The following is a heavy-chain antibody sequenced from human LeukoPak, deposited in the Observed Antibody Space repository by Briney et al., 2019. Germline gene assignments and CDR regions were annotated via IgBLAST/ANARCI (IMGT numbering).Heavy chain of an antibody. J-gene: IGHJ4*02. CDR1: GGTFSSYA. Sequence: GASVKVSCKASGGTFSSYAISWVQQAPGQGLEWMGGIIPIFGTANYAQKFQGRVTITADESTSTAYMELSSLRSEDTAVYYCARVRRGGYSYGETWYYFDYWGQGTLVTVFS. D-gene: IGHD5-18*01. CDR3: ARVRRGGYSYGETWYYFDY. V-gene: IGHV1-69*13. CDR2: IIPIFGTA.